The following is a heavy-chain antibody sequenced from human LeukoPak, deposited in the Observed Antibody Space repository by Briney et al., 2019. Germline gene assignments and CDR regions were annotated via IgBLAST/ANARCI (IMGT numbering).Heavy chain of an antibody. CDR2: IYYSGST. D-gene: IGHD3-3*01. CDR1: GGSISSYY. Sequence: SETLSLTCTVSGGSISSYYWSWIRQPPGKGLECIGYIYYSGSTNYNPSLKSRVTISVDTSKNQFSLKLSSVTAADTAVYYCARHQSDFWSGYYLFDYWGQGTLVTVSS. J-gene: IGHJ4*02. CDR3: ARHQSDFWSGYYLFDY. V-gene: IGHV4-59*08.